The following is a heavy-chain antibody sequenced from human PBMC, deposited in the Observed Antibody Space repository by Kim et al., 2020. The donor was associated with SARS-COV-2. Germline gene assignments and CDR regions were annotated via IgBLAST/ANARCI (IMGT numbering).Heavy chain of an antibody. D-gene: IGHD6-13*01. J-gene: IGHJ4*02. V-gene: IGHV4-59*08. Sequence: NSDTSRKRRDTIAVDTSKNQFSLKLSAVTAADTAVYYCARHEKRWYFDYWGQGTLVTVSS. CDR3: ARHEKRWYFDY.